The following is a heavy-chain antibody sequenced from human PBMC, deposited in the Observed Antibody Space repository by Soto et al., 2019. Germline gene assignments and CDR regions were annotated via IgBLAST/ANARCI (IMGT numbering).Heavy chain of an antibody. CDR2: IGCGGITT. V-gene: IGHV3-NL1*01. CDR1: GFTFSRYG. J-gene: IGHJ4*02. CDR3: AKGSGGYRPYYFDF. D-gene: IGHD3-22*01. Sequence: PGGSLSLSCVTSGFTFSRYGIHWVRQPPRKGLDWFSAIGCGGITTYYADSVKGRFTISRDNSKNILYLEMNSLTVDDTAVYYCAKGSGGYRPYYFDFWGQGTPVTVS.